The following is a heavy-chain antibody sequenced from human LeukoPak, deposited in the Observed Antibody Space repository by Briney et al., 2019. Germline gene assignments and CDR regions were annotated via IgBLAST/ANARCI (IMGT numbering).Heavy chain of an antibody. J-gene: IGHJ4*02. CDR1: GLTFSGSA. CDR3: AKAESTVTTYF. D-gene: IGHD4-17*01. V-gene: IGHV3-73*01. CDR2: IRVKANNYAT. Sequence: GGSLRLSCAASGLTFSGSAIHWVRQVSGKGLEWVGRIRVKANNYATAYAASVKGRFTISRDNSKNTLYLQMNSLRAEDTAVYYCAKAESTVTTYFWGQGTLVTVSS.